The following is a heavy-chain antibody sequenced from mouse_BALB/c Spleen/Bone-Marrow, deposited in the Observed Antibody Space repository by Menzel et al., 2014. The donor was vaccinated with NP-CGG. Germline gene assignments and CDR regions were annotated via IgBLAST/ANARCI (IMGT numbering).Heavy chain of an antibody. J-gene: IGHJ4*01. D-gene: IGHD2-14*01. CDR1: GYTFTDYA. V-gene: IGHV1-67*01. CDR3: AREVRAPWYAMDY. Sequence: VQVVESGPEVVRPGVSVKISCKGSGYTFTDYAMHWVKQSHAKSLEWIGVISTYNGNTNYNQKFKGKATMTVDKSSSTAYMELDRLTSEDSAIYYCAREVRAPWYAMDYWGQGTSVTVSS. CDR2: ISTYNGNT.